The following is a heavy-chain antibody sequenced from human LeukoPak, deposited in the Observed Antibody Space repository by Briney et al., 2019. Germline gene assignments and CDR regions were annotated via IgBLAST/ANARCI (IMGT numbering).Heavy chain of an antibody. J-gene: IGHJ6*03. V-gene: IGHV4-59*01. CDR2: IYYSGST. Sequence: TSETLSLTCTVSGGSISSYYWSWIRQPPGKGLEWIGNIYYSGSTNYNPSLKSRVTISVDTSKNQFSLKLSSVPAAATAVYHCPRGSIAYNYMNVGAKGPRSPSP. D-gene: IGHD3-22*01. CDR1: GGSISSYY. CDR3: PRGSIAYNYMNV.